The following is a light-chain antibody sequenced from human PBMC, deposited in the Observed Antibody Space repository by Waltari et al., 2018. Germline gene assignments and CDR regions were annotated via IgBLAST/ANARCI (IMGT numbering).Light chain of an antibody. J-gene: IGKJ1*01. CDR1: QGISSS. V-gene: IGKV1-12*01. CDR3: QQADSFPWT. Sequence: DIQMTQSPSCVSTSVGDRVTLTCRASQGISSSLAWYQQKPGTAPKLLIYGASRLPSGGPVRFSGSGSGTDFTLTIASLQPEDFATYYCQQADSFPWTFGQGTKVDIK. CDR2: GAS.